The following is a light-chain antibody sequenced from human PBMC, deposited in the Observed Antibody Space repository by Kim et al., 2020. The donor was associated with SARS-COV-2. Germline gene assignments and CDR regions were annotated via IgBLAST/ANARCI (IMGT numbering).Light chain of an antibody. Sequence: DIVMTQSPLSLPVTPGEPASISCRSSQSLLHSDGESYLYWYLQRPGQSPHLLIYESSKRFSGVPDRISGSGSGTDFTLRISRVEAEDVGIYFCMQSVELPLTFGGGTKVDIK. J-gene: IGKJ4*01. CDR2: ESS. CDR3: MQSVELPLT. CDR1: QSLLHSDGESY. V-gene: IGKV2D-29*02.